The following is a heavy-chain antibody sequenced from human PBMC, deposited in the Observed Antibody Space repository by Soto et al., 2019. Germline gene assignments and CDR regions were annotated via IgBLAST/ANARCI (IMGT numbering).Heavy chain of an antibody. J-gene: IGHJ4*02. CDR2: ISGSGGDT. Sequence: GGSLRLSCAASGFTFSSYAMNWVRQAPGKGLEWVSVISGSGGDTYYGDSVKGRFTISRHSFKNTLYLQMNSLRAEDTAVYYCARAYGSGSYPSDYWGQGTQVTVSS. V-gene: IGHV3-23*01. D-gene: IGHD3-10*01. CDR1: GFTFSSYA. CDR3: ARAYGSGSYPSDY.